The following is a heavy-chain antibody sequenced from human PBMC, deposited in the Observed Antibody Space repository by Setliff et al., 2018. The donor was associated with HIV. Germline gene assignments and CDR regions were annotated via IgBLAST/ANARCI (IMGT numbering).Heavy chain of an antibody. V-gene: IGHV1-2*04. D-gene: IGHD6-19*01. CDR1: GYTFTGYY. Sequence: ASVKVSCKASGYTFTGYYMHWVRQAPGQGLEWMGWINPNSGGTNYAQKFQGWVTMTRDTATSRAYMELRSLRSDDTAVYFCARLGSGWSDSYYYAMDIWGQGTTVTVSS. CDR3: ARLGSGWSDSYYYAMDI. CDR2: INPNSGGT. J-gene: IGHJ6*02.